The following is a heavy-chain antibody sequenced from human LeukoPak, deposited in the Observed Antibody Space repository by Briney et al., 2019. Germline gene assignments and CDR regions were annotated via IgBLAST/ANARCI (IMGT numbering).Heavy chain of an antibody. Sequence: PGSSLRPSCAPAGFTFDDYAMHWVRQAPGKGLEWVSGISWNSGSIGYADSVKGRFTISRDNAKNSLYLQMNSLRAEDTALYYCAKDHSSSSPYYYYYYGMDVWGQGTTVTVSS. D-gene: IGHD6-6*01. CDR3: AKDHSSSSPYYYYYYGMDV. J-gene: IGHJ6*02. V-gene: IGHV3-9*01. CDR2: ISWNSGSI. CDR1: GFTFDDYA.